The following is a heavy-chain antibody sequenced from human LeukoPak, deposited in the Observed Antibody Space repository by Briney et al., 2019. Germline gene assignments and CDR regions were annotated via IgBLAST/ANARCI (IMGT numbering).Heavy chain of an antibody. CDR1: GGSISSSSYY. V-gene: IGHV4-39*01. J-gene: IGHJ4*02. CDR3: ARERMDTAMDS. CDR2: IYYSRST. D-gene: IGHD5-18*01. Sequence: PSETLSLTCTVSGGSISSSSYYWGWIRQPPGKGLEWIGSIYYSRSTYYNPSLKSRVTISVDTSKNQFSLKLSSVTAADTAVYYCARERMDTAMDSWGQGTLVTVSS.